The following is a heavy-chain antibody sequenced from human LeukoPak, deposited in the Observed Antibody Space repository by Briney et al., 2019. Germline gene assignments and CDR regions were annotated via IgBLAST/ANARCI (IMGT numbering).Heavy chain of an antibody. CDR3: ARSRVWSDYWGYFDY. CDR2: IYHSGST. CDR1: GGSIRSYY. J-gene: IGHJ4*02. Sequence: SETLSLTCTVSGGSIRSYYWSWVRQPPGKGLEWIGYIYHSGSTNYNPSLKSRVNLSVDMAKNQISLKMSSVTAADTAVYYCARSRVWSDYWGYFDYWGQGILVTVSS. D-gene: IGHD3-3*01. V-gene: IGHV4-59*01.